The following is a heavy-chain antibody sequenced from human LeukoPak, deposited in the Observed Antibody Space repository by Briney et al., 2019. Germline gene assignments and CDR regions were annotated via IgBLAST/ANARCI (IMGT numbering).Heavy chain of an antibody. D-gene: IGHD3/OR15-3a*01. CDR3: PRFAWTETIDY. Sequence: SETLSLTCTVSGGSISSGDYYWSWIRQPPGKGLEWIGYIYYSGSTYYNPSLKSRVTISVDTSKNQFSLKLSSVTAADTAVYFGPRFAWTETIDYGAKEPLVPVPS. J-gene: IGHJ4*01. V-gene: IGHV4-30-4*01. CDR2: IYYSGST. CDR1: GGSISSGDYY.